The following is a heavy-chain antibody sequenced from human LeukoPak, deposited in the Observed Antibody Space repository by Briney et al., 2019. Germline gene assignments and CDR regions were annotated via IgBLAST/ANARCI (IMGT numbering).Heavy chain of an antibody. D-gene: IGHD3-3*01. Sequence: GGSLRLSCTASGFSFSSYPMAWVRQAPGKGPEWISAISGSGGSTYYADSVKGRFTISRDNSKNTLYLQMNSLRAEDTAAYYCAKDKPPYYDFWSGYQFDPWGQGTLVTVSS. CDR3: AKDKPPYYDFWSGYQFDP. V-gene: IGHV3-23*01. CDR2: ISGSGGST. CDR1: GFSFSSYP. J-gene: IGHJ5*02.